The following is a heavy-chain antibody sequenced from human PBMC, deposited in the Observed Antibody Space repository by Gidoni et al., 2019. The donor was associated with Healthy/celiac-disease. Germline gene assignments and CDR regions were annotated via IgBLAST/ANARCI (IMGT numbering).Heavy chain of an antibody. V-gene: IGHV4-34*01. J-gene: IGHJ4*02. CDR2: INHSGST. D-gene: IGHD2-15*01. CDR1: GGSFSGYY. Sequence: QVQLQQWGAGLLKPSETLSLTCAVYGGSFSGYYWSWIRQPPGKGLEWIGEINHSGSTNYNPSLKSRVTISVDTSKNQFSLKLSSVTAADTAVYYCAKTLGYCSGGSCYAGDYWGQGTLVTVSS. CDR3: AKTLGYCSGGSCYAGDY.